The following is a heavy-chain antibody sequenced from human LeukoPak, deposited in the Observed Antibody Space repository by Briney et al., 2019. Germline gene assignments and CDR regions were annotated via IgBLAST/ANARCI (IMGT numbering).Heavy chain of an antibody. D-gene: IGHD3-16*01. CDR2: ISAYNGNT. CDR1: GYTFTSYG. J-gene: IGHJ4*02. V-gene: IGHV1-18*01. CDR3: AREESITFGGVIKDY. Sequence: ASVKVSCKASGYTFTSYGISWVRQAPGQGLEWMGWISAYNGNTNYAQKLQGRVTMTTDTSTSTAYMELRSLRSDDTAVYYCAREESITFGGVIKDYWGQGTLVTVSS.